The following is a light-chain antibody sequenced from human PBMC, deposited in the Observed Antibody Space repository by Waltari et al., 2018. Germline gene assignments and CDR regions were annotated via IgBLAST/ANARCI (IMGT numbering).Light chain of an antibody. CDR2: RTN. J-gene: IGLJ3*02. CDR1: SNNVGYQG. Sequence: QAGLTQPPSVSRDLRQTATLTCTGNSNNVGYQGAAWLQQRQGHPPKLLFYRTNNRPAGVSERFSVSRSGNTASLTITGLQPEDEAAYYCSAWDSSFSGWVFGGGTKLTVL. CDR3: SAWDSSFSGWV. V-gene: IGLV10-54*04.